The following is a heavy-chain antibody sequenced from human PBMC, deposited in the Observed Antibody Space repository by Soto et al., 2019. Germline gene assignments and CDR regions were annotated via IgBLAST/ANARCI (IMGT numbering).Heavy chain of an antibody. CDR3: AREDDGGDRDYYGLDV. V-gene: IGHV4-30-4*08. J-gene: IGHJ6*02. Sequence: QVQLQQSGPGLVKPSQTLSLTCTVSGGSISGDYYHWTWIRQSPGKGLEWIGYIHFSGSVLYNPSFKSRPTISVDTSKNQFPLKLRSVTAADTAVYFCAREDDGGDRDYYGLDVWGQGTTVTVSS. D-gene: IGHD2-21*02. CDR1: GGSISGDYYH. CDR2: IHFSGSV.